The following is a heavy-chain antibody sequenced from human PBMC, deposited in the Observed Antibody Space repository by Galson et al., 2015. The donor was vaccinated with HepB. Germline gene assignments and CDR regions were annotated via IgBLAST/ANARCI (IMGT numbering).Heavy chain of an antibody. CDR1: GSTFRNYA. CDR2: VSDTGGDT. CDR3: AKGNSGSRYSAMDV. Sequence: SLRLSCAASGSTFRNYAMNWVRQAPGKGLEWVSVVSDTGGDTYYADSVKGRFTISRDNSNNTLFLQMNSLRAEDTAIYYCAKGNSGSRYSAMDVWGQGTTVTVSS. V-gene: IGHV3-23*01. J-gene: IGHJ6*02. D-gene: IGHD1-26*01.